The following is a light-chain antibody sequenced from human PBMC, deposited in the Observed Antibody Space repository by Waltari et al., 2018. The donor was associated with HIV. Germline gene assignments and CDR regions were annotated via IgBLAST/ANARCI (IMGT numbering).Light chain of an antibody. V-gene: IGLV2-14*01. CDR2: EVS. CDR1: SMAVGGSDS. Sequence: QSALPQPPSVSGSPGQSITISCPGTSMAVGGSDSVSWYHQHPGKAPKVMSYEVSNRPSAVSKRLSGSNTGNRAPVTISGLQAEEEADYYCSSYTTTSSWVFGGGTKLTGL. CDR3: SSYTTTSSWV. J-gene: IGLJ3*02.